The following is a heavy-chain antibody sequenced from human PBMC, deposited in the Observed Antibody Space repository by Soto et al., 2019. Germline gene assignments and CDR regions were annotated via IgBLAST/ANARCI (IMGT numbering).Heavy chain of an antibody. J-gene: IGHJ4*02. CDR2: IYYSGST. D-gene: IGHD6-19*01. Sequence: TSETLSLTCTVSGGSISSGDYYWSWIRQPPGKGLEWIGYIYYSGSTYYNPSLKSRVTISVDTSKNQFSLKLSSVTAADTAVYYCARDSFSSGWYGNFDYWGQGTLVTVSS. CDR3: ARDSFSSGWYGNFDY. V-gene: IGHV4-30-4*01. CDR1: GGSISSGDYY.